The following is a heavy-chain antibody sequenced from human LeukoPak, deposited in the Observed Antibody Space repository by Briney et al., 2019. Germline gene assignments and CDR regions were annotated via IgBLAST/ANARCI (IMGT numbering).Heavy chain of an antibody. CDR3: AKGTTGVEGSSWYRVLFDY. V-gene: IGHV3-23*01. J-gene: IGHJ4*02. D-gene: IGHD6-13*01. CDR2: IIGTGDST. CDR1: GFTFSSYA. Sequence: SGGSLRLSSVVSGFTFSSYAMSWVRQAPGKGLEWVSAIIGTGDSTYYADSVKGRFTISRDNSKNTLYLQMNSLRAEDTAVYYCAKGTTGVEGSSWYRVLFDYWGQGTLVTVSS.